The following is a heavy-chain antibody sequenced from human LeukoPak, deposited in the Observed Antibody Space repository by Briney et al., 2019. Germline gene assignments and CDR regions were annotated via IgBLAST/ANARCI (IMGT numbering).Heavy chain of an antibody. V-gene: IGHV4-34*01. D-gene: IGHD1-20*01. CDR3: ARRDNWKRTIGY. CDR2: INHSGST. CDR1: GGSFSGDY. J-gene: IGHJ4*02. Sequence: SETLSLTCAVYGGSFSGDYWSWIRQPPGKGLEWIGEINHSGSTNYNPSLKSRVTISVDTSKNQFSLKLSSVTAADTAVYYCARRDNWKRTIGYWGQGTLVTVSS.